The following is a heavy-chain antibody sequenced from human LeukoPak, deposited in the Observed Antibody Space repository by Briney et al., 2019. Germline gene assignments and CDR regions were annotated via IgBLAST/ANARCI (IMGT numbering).Heavy chain of an antibody. Sequence: GASVKVSCKASGYTFTGYYMHWVRQAPGQGLEWMGWINPNSGGTNYAQKFQGRVTMTRDTSISTAYMELSRLRSDDTAVYYCASPLISWSASVLRDYWGQGTLVTVSS. J-gene: IGHJ4*02. V-gene: IGHV1-2*02. D-gene: IGHD3-3*01. CDR1: GYTFTGYY. CDR2: INPNSGGT. CDR3: ASPLISWSASVLRDY.